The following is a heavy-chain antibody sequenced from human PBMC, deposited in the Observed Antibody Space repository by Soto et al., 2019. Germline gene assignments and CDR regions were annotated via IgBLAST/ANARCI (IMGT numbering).Heavy chain of an antibody. D-gene: IGHD3-9*01. V-gene: IGHV1-46*03. Sequence: ASLKVSCKASGYTFTSYYMHWVRQAPGQGLEWMGIINPSGGSTSYAQKFQGRVTMTRDTSTSTVYMELSSLRSEDTAVYYCARALGLRYFDWSYDAFDIWGQGTMVTVSS. CDR1: GYTFTSYY. J-gene: IGHJ3*02. CDR2: INPSGGST. CDR3: ARALGLRYFDWSYDAFDI.